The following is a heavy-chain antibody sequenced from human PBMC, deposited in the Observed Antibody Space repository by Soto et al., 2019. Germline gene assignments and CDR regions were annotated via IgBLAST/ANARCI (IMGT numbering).Heavy chain of an antibody. CDR2: ISYDGSNK. V-gene: IGHV3-30-3*01. J-gene: IGHJ5*02. D-gene: IGHD2-2*01. CDR1: GFTFSSYA. CDR3: ARPLPFKEYQLPLS. Sequence: GGSLRLSCAASGFTFSSYAMHWVRQAPGKGLEWVAVISYDGSNKYYADSVKGRFTVSRDNSKNTLYLQMNSLRAEDTAVYYCARPLPFKEYQLPLSWGQGTLVTVSS.